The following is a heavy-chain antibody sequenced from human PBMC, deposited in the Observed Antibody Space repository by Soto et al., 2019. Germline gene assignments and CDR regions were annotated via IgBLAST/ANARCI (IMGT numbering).Heavy chain of an antibody. D-gene: IGHD3-22*01. V-gene: IGHV3-53*01. CDR1: GFTVSSNY. CDR2: IYSGGST. Sequence: EVQLVESGGGLIQPGGSLRLSCVASGFTVSSNYMSWVRQAPGKGLEWVSVIYSGGSTYYADSVKGRLTISRDNSKNTLYLQMNRLRAEDTAVYYCAINYYDSGGGFDYWGQGILGNVAS. CDR3: AINYYDSGGGFDY. J-gene: IGHJ4*02.